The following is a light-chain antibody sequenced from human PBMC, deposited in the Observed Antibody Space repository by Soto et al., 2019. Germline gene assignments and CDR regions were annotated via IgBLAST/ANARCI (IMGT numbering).Light chain of an antibody. CDR3: QQYYITPYT. V-gene: IGKV4-1*01. J-gene: IGKJ2*01. CDR1: QSVLYSSNNKNY. CDR2: WAS. Sequence: DIVMTQSPDSLAVSLGERATINCRSSQSVLYSSNNKNYLAWHQQKPGQPPKLLFYWASARESGVPDRFSGSGSGTDFTLAISSLQAEDVAVYYCQQYYITPYTFGHGTKLEIK.